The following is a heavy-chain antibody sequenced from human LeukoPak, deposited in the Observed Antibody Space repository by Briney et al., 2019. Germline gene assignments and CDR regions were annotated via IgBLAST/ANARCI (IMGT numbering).Heavy chain of an antibody. J-gene: IGHJ4*02. CDR1: GFIFDDYA. D-gene: IGHD6-19*01. V-gene: IGHV3-9*01. CDR3: AKGYSSGWYAGSDY. Sequence: GGSLRLSCAASGFIFDDYAMHWVRQAPGKGLEWVSGISWNSGSIGYADSVKGRFTISRDNAKNSLYLQMNSLRAEDTALYYCAKGYSSGWYAGSDYWGQGTLVTVSS. CDR2: ISWNSGSI.